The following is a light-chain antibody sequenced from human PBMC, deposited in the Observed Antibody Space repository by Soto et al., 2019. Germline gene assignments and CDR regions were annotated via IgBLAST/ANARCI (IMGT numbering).Light chain of an antibody. CDR1: QSVSNNY. V-gene: IGKV3-20*01. J-gene: IGKJ5*01. CDR2: DAS. Sequence: ESVLTQSPGTLSLSPGERATLSCRASQSVSNNYLAWYQQKPGQAPRLLIYDASSRATGIPDRFSGGGSGTDFTLTISRLEPEDFAVYYCQQFSSYPLTFGGGTRLEI. CDR3: QQFSSYPLT.